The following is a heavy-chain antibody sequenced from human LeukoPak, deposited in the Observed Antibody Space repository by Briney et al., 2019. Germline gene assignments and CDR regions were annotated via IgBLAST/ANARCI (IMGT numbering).Heavy chain of an antibody. V-gene: IGHV3-23*01. D-gene: IGHD2-15*01. CDR2: IIGRGVDT. Sequence: GGSLRLSCVASGFTFSNFAMNWVRQAPGKRLEWVSSIIGRGVDTYHADSVQGRFTISRDNSKNTLYLQMNSLRVEDTAVYYCAKAPLSGCSGARCYYLDTWGQGALITVTS. CDR1: GFTFSNFA. CDR3: AKAPLSGCSGARCYYLDT. J-gene: IGHJ5*02.